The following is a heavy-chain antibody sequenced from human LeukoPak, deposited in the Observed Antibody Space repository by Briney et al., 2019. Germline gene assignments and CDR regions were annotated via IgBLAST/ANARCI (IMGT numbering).Heavy chain of an antibody. CDR2: IRYDGSNK. D-gene: IGHD4-23*01. J-gene: IGHJ4*02. Sequence: GGSLRLSCAASGFTFSSYGMHWVRQAPGKGLEWVAFIRYDGSNKYYADSVKGRFTISRDNSKNTLYLHMNSLRAEDTAVYYCAKDLGVYGGLFDYWGQGTLVTVSS. CDR1: GFTFSSYG. CDR3: AKDLGVYGGLFDY. V-gene: IGHV3-30*02.